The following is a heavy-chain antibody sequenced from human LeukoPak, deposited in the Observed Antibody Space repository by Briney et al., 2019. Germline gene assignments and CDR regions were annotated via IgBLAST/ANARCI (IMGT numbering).Heavy chain of an antibody. J-gene: IGHJ4*02. CDR3: ARKSVYSSGWYSSYYFDY. CDR1: GGSFSGYY. V-gene: IGHV4-34*01. Sequence: PSETLSLTCAVYGGSFSGYYWSWIRQPPGKGLEWIGEINHSGSTNYNPSFKSRVTISVDTSKNQFSLKLSSVTAADTAVYYCARKSVYSSGWYSSYYFDYWGQGTLVTVSS. D-gene: IGHD6-19*01. CDR2: INHSGST.